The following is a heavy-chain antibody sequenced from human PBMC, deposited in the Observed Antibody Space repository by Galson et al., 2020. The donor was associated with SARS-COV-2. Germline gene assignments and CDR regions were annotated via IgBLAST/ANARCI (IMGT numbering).Heavy chain of an antibody. CDR2: ISGSGYST. Sequence: GGSLRLSCAASGFTSSNYAMSWVRQAPGKGLEWVSAISGSGYSTYYADSVKGHFTISRDNSKNTLYLEINNLRVGDTAVYYCVKASSVTMVRPVDYYHGMDVWGQGTTVTVSS. V-gene: IGHV3-23*01. CDR1: GFTSSNYA. J-gene: IGHJ6*02. D-gene: IGHD3-10*01. CDR3: VKASSVTMVRPVDYYHGMDV.